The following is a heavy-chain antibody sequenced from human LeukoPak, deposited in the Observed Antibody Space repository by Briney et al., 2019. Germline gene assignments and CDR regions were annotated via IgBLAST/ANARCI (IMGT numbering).Heavy chain of an antibody. CDR2: ISWNSGSI. Sequence: GGSLRLSCAASGFTFDDYAMHWVRQAPGKGLEWVSGISWNSGSIGYADSVKGRFTISRDNAKNSLYLQINSLRAEDTALYYCAKRGLWFGELDSYAFYIWGQGTMVTVSS. D-gene: IGHD3-10*01. CDR3: AKRGLWFGELDSYAFYI. CDR1: GFTFDDYA. J-gene: IGHJ3*02. V-gene: IGHV3-9*01.